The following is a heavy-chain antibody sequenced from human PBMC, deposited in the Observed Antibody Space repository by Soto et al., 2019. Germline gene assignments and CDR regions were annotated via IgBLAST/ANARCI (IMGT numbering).Heavy chain of an antibody. V-gene: IGHV3-9*01. CDR2: ISWNSGSI. CDR3: AKDGRYYYYGMDV. CDR1: GFPFSSYW. Sequence: PGGSLRLSCAASGFASGFPFSSYWMHWVRQVPGKGLVWVSRISWNSGSIGYADSVKGRFTISRDKAKNSLYLQMNSLRAEDTALYYCAKDGRYYYYGMDVWGQGTTVTVSS. J-gene: IGHJ6*02.